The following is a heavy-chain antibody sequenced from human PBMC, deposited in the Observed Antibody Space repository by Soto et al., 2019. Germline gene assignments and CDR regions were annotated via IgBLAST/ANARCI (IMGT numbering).Heavy chain of an antibody. CDR3: ARQAGRVPAAVFFDY. D-gene: IGHD2-2*01. CDR2: INPSGGST. CDR1: GYTFTSYY. J-gene: IGHJ4*02. V-gene: IGHV1-46*03. Sequence: QVQLVQSGAEVKKPGASVKVSCKASGYTFTSYYMHWVRQAPGQGLEWMGIINPSGGSTSYAQKFQGRVTMTRDTSTSTVYMELSSLRSEDTAVYYFARQAGRVPAAVFFDYWGQGTLVTVSS.